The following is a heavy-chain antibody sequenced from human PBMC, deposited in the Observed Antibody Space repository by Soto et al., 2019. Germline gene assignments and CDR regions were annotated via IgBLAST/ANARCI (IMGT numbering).Heavy chain of an antibody. CDR2: IYKNGDT. CDR3: ARDLDHCGGDCYSFDY. Sequence: GGSLRLSCGASGFTVSRKYMNWVSQAPGKGLEWVSVIYKNGDTFYADSVKGRFTISRYNFKNTLYLHMNSLRAEDTAVYFCARDLDHCGGDCYSFDYWVQGILVTVSS. V-gene: IGHV3-53*01. CDR1: GFTVSRKY. D-gene: IGHD2-21*02. J-gene: IGHJ4*02.